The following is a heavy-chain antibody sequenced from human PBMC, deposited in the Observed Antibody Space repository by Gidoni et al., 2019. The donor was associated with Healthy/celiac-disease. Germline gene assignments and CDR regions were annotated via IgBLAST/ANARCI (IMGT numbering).Heavy chain of an antibody. V-gene: IGHV4-39*01. Sequence: QLQLQESGPGLVKPSETLSLTCTVSGGSISSSSYYGGWIRQPPGKGLEWIGSIYYSGSTYYNPSLKSRVTISVDTSKNQFSLKLSSVTAADTAVYYCARQGYDFWSGYPPFDYWGQGTLVTVSS. D-gene: IGHD3-3*01. J-gene: IGHJ4*02. CDR3: ARQGYDFWSGYPPFDY. CDR2: IYYSGST. CDR1: GGSISSSSYY.